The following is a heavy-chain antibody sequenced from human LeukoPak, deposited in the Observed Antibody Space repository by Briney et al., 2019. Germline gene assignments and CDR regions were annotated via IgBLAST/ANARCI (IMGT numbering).Heavy chain of an antibody. CDR3: AKNGRGYSSDYFDY. CDR2: ISGSGGST. D-gene: IGHD5-18*01. J-gene: IGHJ4*02. V-gene: IGHV3-23*01. CDR1: GFTFSSYG. Sequence: GGSLRLSCAASGFTFSSYGMHWVRRAPGKGLEWVSAISGSGGSTYYADSVKGRFTISRDNSKNTLYLQMNTLRAGDTAVYSCAKNGRGYSSDYFDYWGQGTLVTVSS.